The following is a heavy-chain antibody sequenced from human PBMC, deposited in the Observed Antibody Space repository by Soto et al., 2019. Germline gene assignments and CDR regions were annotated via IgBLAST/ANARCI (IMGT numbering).Heavy chain of an antibody. J-gene: IGHJ6*02. CDR2: ISAYNGNT. CDR3: AREMTGIYYGLDV. CDR1: GYTFTNYG. D-gene: IGHD1-1*01. V-gene: IGHV1-18*01. Sequence: QVQLVQSGAEVKKPGASVKVSCKASGYTFTNYGITWVRQAPGQGLEWMGWISAYNGNTNFAQKFQGRVTMTTDTATSTAYMELRSLRSDDTAVYYCAREMTGIYYGLDVWGRGTTVTVSS.